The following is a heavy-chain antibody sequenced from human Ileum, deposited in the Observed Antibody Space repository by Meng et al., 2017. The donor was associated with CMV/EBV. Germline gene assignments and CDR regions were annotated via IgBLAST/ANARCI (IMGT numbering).Heavy chain of an antibody. Sequence: GESLKISCAASGFTFSSYGMHWVRQAPGKGLEWVANIKQDGSATYYADSVKGRFTISRDNAKNSLYLQMDNLRADDTAVYYCVREDIVVFDYWGQGTLVTVSS. CDR3: VREDIVVFDY. CDR2: IKQDGSAT. J-gene: IGHJ4*02. V-gene: IGHV3-7*01. CDR1: GFTFSSYG. D-gene: IGHD2-15*01.